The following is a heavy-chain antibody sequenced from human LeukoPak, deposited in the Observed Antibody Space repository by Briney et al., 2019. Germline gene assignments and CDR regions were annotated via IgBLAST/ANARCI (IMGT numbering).Heavy chain of an antibody. D-gene: IGHD3-10*01. CDR1: GFTFSTYG. Sequence: GGSLRLSCAASGFTFSTYGMHWVRQAPGKGLEWVAVVRYDGSNKYYADYVKGRFTISRDNSKNTLYLQMNSLRGEDTAVYYCAQGSHYYGSGSHRRGHYFDYWGQGTLVTVSS. CDR3: AQGSHYYGSGSHRRGHYFDY. CDR2: VRYDGSNK. J-gene: IGHJ4*02. V-gene: IGHV3-30*02.